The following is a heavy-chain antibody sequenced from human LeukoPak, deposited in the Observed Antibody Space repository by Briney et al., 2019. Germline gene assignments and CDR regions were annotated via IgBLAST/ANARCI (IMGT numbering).Heavy chain of an antibody. CDR3: ARQVDTTMALPDY. J-gene: IGHJ4*02. V-gene: IGHV1-18*01. CDR2: ISTYNYNT. D-gene: IGHD5-18*01. Sequence: GASVKVSCKTSGYTFTSYGLSWVRQAPGQRLEWMGWISTYNYNTNYAQKFRGRVTLTKDTSTSTVYMELRSLRSDDTAIYYCARQVDTTMALPDYWGQGTLVTVSS. CDR1: GYTFTSYG.